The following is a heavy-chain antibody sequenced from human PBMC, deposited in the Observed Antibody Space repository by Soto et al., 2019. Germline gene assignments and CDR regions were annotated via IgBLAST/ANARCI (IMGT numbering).Heavy chain of an antibody. Sequence: QVQLVQSGAEVKKPGSSVKVSCKSSGGTFASYAVRWVRQAPGQGLEWMGGIIPVFGSTNYAQNFQDRVTFTADETTGTGYMELTSLRSEDTAVYYCARDGRLVEISTMGENLGKGTLVTVYS. CDR2: IIPVFGST. J-gene: IGHJ4*02. CDR1: GGTFASYA. D-gene: IGHD3-16*01. CDR3: ARDGRLVEISTMGEN. V-gene: IGHV1-69*01.